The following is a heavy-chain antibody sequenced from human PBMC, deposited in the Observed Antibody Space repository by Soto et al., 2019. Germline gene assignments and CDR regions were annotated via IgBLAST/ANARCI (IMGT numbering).Heavy chain of an antibody. CDR3: AKGRLSMIRYFDY. Sequence: GGSLRVSCAASWFIVSSNYMSWVRQAPGKGLEWVSGMTNSDGSTYYADSVKGRFTISRDNSKNTLYLQMNALRAEDTAIYYCAKGRLSMIRYFDYWGQGTLVTVSS. CDR2: MTNSDGST. V-gene: IGHV3-53*01. CDR1: WFIVSSNY. D-gene: IGHD3-22*01. J-gene: IGHJ4*02.